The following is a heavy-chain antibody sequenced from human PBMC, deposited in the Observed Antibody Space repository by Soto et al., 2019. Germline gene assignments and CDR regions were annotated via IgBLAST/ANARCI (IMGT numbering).Heavy chain of an antibody. Sequence: QVQLVQSGAEVKKPGASVKVSCKASGYTFTSYDINWVRQATGQGLEWMGWMNPNSGNTGYAQKFXGXXXXXXXXXXTXXXXXXXXXXXXXTAXXXXXXTXYGDNVDYWGQGTLVTVSS. CDR2: MNPNSGNT. D-gene: IGHD4-17*01. J-gene: IGHJ4*02. V-gene: IGHV1-8*01. CDR1: GYTFTSYD. CDR3: XXTXYGDNVDY.